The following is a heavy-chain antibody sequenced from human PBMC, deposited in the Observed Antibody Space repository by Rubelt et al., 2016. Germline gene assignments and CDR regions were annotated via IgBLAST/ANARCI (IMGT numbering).Heavy chain of an antibody. CDR1: GFTFSSYW. CDR2: INSDGSST. D-gene: IGHD2-2*01. Sequence: VQLVESGGGVVQPGRSLRLSCAASGFTFSSYWMHWVRQAPGKGLVWVSRINSDGSSTNYAASVQDRFTNSRDNAKNSLYLQMNSLRAEDTAVYYCATSRVPGAYDYWGQGTLVTVSS. V-gene: IGHV3-74*02. J-gene: IGHJ4*02. CDR3: ATSRVPGAYDY.